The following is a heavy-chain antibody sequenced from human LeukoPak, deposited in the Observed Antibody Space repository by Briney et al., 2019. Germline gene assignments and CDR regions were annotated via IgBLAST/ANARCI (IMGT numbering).Heavy chain of an antibody. CDR3: AELGITMIGGV. J-gene: IGHJ6*04. D-gene: IGHD3-10*02. CDR1: GFTFSDYT. V-gene: IGHV3-21*01. CDR2: ISSSSSYI. Sequence: GGSLRLSCAASGFTFSDYTMNWVRQAPGKGLEWVSSISSSSSYIYYADSVKGRFTISRDNAKNSLYLQMNSLRAEDTAVYYCAELGITMIGGVWGKGTTVTVSS.